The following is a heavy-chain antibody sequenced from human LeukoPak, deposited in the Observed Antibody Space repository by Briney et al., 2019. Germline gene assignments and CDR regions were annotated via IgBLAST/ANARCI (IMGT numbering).Heavy chain of an antibody. J-gene: IGHJ6*02. CDR2: IYYSGST. CDR3: ARDRFIDGYNLAYYYGMDV. D-gene: IGHD5-24*01. V-gene: IGHV4-59*12. Sequence: SETLSLTCTASGGSISSYYRSWIRQPPGKGLEWIGYIYYSGSTNYNPSFKSRVTISVDTSKNQFSLKLSSVTAADTAVYYCARDRFIDGYNLAYYYGMDVWGQGTTVTVSS. CDR1: GGSISSYY.